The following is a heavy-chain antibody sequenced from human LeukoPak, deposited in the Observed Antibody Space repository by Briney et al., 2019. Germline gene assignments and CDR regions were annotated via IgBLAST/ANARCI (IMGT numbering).Heavy chain of an antibody. CDR1: GFTFSNHA. D-gene: IGHD2-2*01. V-gene: IGHV3-23*01. CDR3: ASSRGGYCSSTTGRYYYYYYMDV. Sequence: GGSLRLSCAVSGFTFSNHAMSWVRQAPGKGLEWVSAFSGDDGSTYYGDSVKGRFTVSRDKSKNTLYLQMNSLRAEDTAVYYCASSRGGYCSSTTGRYYYYYYMDVWGKGTTVTVSS. CDR2: FSGDDGST. J-gene: IGHJ6*03.